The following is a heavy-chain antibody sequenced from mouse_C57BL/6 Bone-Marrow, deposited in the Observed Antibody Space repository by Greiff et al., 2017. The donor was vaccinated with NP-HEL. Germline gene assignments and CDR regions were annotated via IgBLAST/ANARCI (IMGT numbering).Heavy chain of an antibody. CDR2: IDPSDSYT. D-gene: IGHD1-1*01. CDR1: GYTFTSYW. V-gene: IGHV1-50*01. CDR3: ARETTVVALYAMDY. J-gene: IGHJ4*01. Sequence: QVQLKQPGAELVKPGASVKLSCKASGYTFTSYWMQWVKQRPGQGLEWIGEIDPSDSYTNYNQKFKGKATLTVDTSSSTAYMQLSSLTSEDSAVYYCARETTVVALYAMDYWGQGTSVTVSS.